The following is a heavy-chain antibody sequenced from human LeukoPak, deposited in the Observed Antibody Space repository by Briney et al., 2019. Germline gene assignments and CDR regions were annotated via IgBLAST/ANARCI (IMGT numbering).Heavy chain of an antibody. J-gene: IGHJ6*03. V-gene: IGHV3-53*01. D-gene: IGHD2-2*01. CDR1: GFSVSGDY. CDR2: IYADADST. Sequence: GGSLRLSCAASGFSVSGDYMSWVRQAPGKGLEWVSLIYADADSTYYADSVKGRFTVSRENAKNSLYLQMNSLRAGDTAVYYCARDTLVPAAILQPYMDVWGKGTTVTVSS. CDR3: ARDTLVPAAILQPYMDV.